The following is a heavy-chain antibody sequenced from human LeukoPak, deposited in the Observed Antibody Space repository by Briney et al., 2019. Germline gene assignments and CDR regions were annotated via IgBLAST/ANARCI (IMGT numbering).Heavy chain of an antibody. V-gene: IGHV4-34*01. CDR3: ARMTGGLIPY. J-gene: IGHJ4*02. Sequence: SETLSLTCAVYVGSFSGYYWSWIRQPPGKGLEWIGEINHSGSTNYNPSLKSRVTISVDTSKNQFSLKLSSVTAADTAVYYCARMTGGLIPYWGQGTLVTVSS. CDR2: INHSGST. CDR1: VGSFSGYY.